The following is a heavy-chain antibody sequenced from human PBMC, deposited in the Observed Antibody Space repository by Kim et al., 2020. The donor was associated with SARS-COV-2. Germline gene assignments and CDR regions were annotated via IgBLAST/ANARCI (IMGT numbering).Heavy chain of an antibody. CDR1: GFTFSSYW. J-gene: IGHJ6*02. CDR3: AREVRGSSGWYVSYYYYGMDV. Sequence: GGSLRLSCAASGFTFSSYWMSWVRQAPGKGLEWVANIKQDGSEKYYVDSVKGRFTISRDNAKNSLYLQMNSLRAEDTAVYYCAREVRGSSGWYVSYYYYGMDVWGQGTTVTVSS. CDR2: IKQDGSEK. D-gene: IGHD6-19*01. V-gene: IGHV3-7*01.